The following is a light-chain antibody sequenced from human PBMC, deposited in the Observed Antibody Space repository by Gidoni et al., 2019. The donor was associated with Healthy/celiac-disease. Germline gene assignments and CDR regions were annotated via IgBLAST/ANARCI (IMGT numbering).Light chain of an antibody. J-gene: IGLJ3*02. CDR2: GNN. CDR1: ILRTYY. V-gene: IGLV3-19*01. CDR3: NSRDSSGNHWV. Sequence: SSELTQDPDVPVALGQTVRITCQGDILRTYYASWYQQRPGQAPLLVIYGNNNRPSGIPDRFSGSSSGNTASLTITGAQAEDEADYYCNSRDSSGNHWVFGGGTKLTVL.